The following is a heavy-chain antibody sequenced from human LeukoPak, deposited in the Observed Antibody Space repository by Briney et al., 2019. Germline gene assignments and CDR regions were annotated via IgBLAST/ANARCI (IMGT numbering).Heavy chain of an antibody. CDR3: ASGPTPGVAAASDF. V-gene: IGHV3-48*01. CDR2: ISNSGSTI. CDR1: GFTFSSYA. Sequence: GGSLRLSCAASGFTFSSYAMNWVRQAPGTGLEWVSYISNSGSTIYYADSVKGRFTISRDNAKNSLYLQINSLRAEDTAVYHCASGPTPGVAAASDFWGQGTLVTVSS. J-gene: IGHJ4*02. D-gene: IGHD6-13*01.